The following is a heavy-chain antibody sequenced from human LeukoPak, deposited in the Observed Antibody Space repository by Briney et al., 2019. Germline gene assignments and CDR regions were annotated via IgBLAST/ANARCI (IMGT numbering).Heavy chain of an antibody. Sequence: GGSLRLSCAASGFTFSSYGMHWVRQAPGKGLEWVAVISYDGSNKYYADSVKGRFAISRDNSKNTLYLQMNSLRAEDTAVYYCAKDSGSYPDLDYWGQGTLVTVSS. J-gene: IGHJ4*02. CDR2: ISYDGSNK. V-gene: IGHV3-30*18. D-gene: IGHD1-26*01. CDR1: GFTFSSYG. CDR3: AKDSGSYPDLDY.